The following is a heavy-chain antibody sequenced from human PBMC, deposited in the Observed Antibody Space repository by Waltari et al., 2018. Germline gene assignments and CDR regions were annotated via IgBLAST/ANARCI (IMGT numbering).Heavy chain of an antibody. CDR2: INHSGST. CDR1: GGSFSGYY. CDR3: ARALPQYYDFWSGTALYFDY. D-gene: IGHD3-3*01. Sequence: QVQLQQWGAGLLKPSETLSLTCAVYGGSFSGYYWRWIRQPPRKGLEWIGEINHSGSTNYNPSLKSRVTISVDTSKNQFSLKLSSVTAADTAVYYCARALPQYYDFWSGTALYFDYWGQGTLVTVSS. V-gene: IGHV4-34*01. J-gene: IGHJ4*02.